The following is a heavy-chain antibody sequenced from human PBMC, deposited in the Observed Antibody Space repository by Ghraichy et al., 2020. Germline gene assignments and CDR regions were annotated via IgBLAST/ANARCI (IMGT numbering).Heavy chain of an antibody. J-gene: IGHJ4*02. V-gene: IGHV3-23*01. D-gene: IGHD4/OR15-4a*01. CDR1: GFSFSNYD. CDR2: ISADAAHT. CDR3: VRRVQSDF. Sequence: GSQRLSCAASGFSFSNYDMNWVRRAPGQGLEWVSTISADAAHTYYADSVKGRFTISRDNSRSTLSLQMNSLRADDTAVYFCVRRVQSDFWGQGTLVTVSS.